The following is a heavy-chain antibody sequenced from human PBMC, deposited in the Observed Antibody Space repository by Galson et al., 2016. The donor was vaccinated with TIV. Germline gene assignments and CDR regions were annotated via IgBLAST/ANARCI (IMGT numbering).Heavy chain of an antibody. CDR1: GFSLKDYG. V-gene: IGHV3-33*01. CDR3: ARSAAFGTRMLYVFDY. CDR2: IGYDGSTT. J-gene: IGHJ4*02. D-gene: IGHD2-15*01. Sequence: SLRLSCAVSGFSLKDYGTHWVRQAPGKGLEWVAVIGYDGSTTYYADSVNGQVTISRDTSTNTLSLRMDSLIGEDTAMYYCARSAAFGTRMLYVFDYWGQGSMVTVSS.